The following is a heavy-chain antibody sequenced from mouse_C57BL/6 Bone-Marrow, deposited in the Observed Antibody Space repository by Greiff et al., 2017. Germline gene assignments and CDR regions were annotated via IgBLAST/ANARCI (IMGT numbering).Heavy chain of an antibody. CDR1: GYTFTRYW. CDR3: TPLFIATVVARYFDV. D-gene: IGHD1-1*01. J-gene: IGHJ1*03. CDR2: IYPGNSDT. Sequence: VQLKESGTVLARPGASVKMSCKTSGYTFTRYWMHWVKQRPGQGLEWIGAIYPGNSDTSYNQKFKGKAKLTAVTSASTAYMELSSLTTEDSAVYYCTPLFIATVVARYFDVWGTGTTVTVAS. V-gene: IGHV1-5*01.